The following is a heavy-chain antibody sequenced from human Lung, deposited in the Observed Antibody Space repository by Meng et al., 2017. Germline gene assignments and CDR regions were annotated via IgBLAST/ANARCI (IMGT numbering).Heavy chain of an antibody. D-gene: IGHD4-17*01. CDR2: INPSDGYT. CDR3: TRDHSTADVTVWWFDP. Sequence: QVQLVQFGAEVKNPGASVKVSCKAPGYTFTRHWMHWVRQAPGQGLEWMGIINPSDGYTMYEQKFQDRITITGDTSTGTVYMELSGLRSEDTAVYYCTRDHSTADVTVWWFDPWGQGTLVTVSS. J-gene: IGHJ5*02. CDR1: GYTFTRHW. V-gene: IGHV1-46*01.